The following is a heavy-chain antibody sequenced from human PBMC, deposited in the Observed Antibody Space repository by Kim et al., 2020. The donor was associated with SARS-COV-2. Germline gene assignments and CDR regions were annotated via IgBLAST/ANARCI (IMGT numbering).Heavy chain of an antibody. CDR1: GITFSDAW. Sequence: GGSLRLSCAVSGITFSDAWFNWVRQSPGKGLEWVGRIKSKTDGGTADLAAPVKGRFAISRDDSKNTLYLLMNNVETDDSAVYYCTTVSMRWGQGTLVTVSS. D-gene: IGHD2-2*01. J-gene: IGHJ1*01. V-gene: IGHV3-15*01. CDR2: IKSKTDGGTA. CDR3: TTVSMR.